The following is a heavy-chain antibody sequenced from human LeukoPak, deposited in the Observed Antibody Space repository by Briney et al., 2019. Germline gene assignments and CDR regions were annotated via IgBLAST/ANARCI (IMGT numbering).Heavy chain of an antibody. CDR2: IIPIFGTA. Sequence: SEKVSCKASGGTFSSYAISWVRQAPGQGLEWMGGIIPIFGTANYAQKFQGRVTITTDESTSTAYMELSSLRSEDTAVYYCARDVEVVITTGYRAFDIWGQGTMVTVSS. J-gene: IGHJ3*02. CDR3: ARDVEVVITTGYRAFDI. V-gene: IGHV1-69*05. D-gene: IGHD3-22*01. CDR1: GGTFSSYA.